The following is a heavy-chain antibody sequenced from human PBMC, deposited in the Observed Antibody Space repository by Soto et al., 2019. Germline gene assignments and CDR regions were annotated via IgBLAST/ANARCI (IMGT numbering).Heavy chain of an antibody. Sequence: ASVKVSCKASGYTFTSCYMHWVRQAPGQGLEWMGIINPSGGSTSYAQKFQGRVTMTRDTSTSTVYMELSSLRSEDTAVYYCAREKEGNNSSSWYPWFDPWGQGTLVTVSS. CDR1: GYTFTSCY. J-gene: IGHJ5*02. D-gene: IGHD6-13*01. V-gene: IGHV1-46*03. CDR3: AREKEGNNSSSWYPWFDP. CDR2: INPSGGST.